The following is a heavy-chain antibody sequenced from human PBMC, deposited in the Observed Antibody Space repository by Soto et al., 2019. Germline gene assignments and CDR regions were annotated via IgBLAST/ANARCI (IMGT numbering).Heavy chain of an antibody. CDR1: GFTFSSYA. CDR3: AKDISGNYYDFDY. Sequence: AGGSLRLSCAASGFTFSSYALSWVRQAPGKGLEWVSVISGSGGSTYYADSVKGRFTISRDNSKNTLYLQMSSLRADDTALYYCAKDISGNYYDFDYWGQGTLVPVSS. V-gene: IGHV3-23*01. J-gene: IGHJ4*02. D-gene: IGHD1-26*01. CDR2: ISGSGGST.